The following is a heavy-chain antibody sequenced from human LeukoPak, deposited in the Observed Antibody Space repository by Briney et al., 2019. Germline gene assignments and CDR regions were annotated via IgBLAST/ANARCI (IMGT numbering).Heavy chain of an antibody. CDR1: GFTVSSNF. V-gene: IGHV3-53*01. CDR3: ARSMGDL. CDR2: IYSGGST. J-gene: IGHJ4*02. Sequence: GGSLRLSCAASGFTVSSNFMSWVRQAPGKGLEWVSVIYSGGSTYYADSVKGRFAISRDNSKNTLYLQMNNLRAEDTAVYYCARSMGDLWGQGTLVTVSS.